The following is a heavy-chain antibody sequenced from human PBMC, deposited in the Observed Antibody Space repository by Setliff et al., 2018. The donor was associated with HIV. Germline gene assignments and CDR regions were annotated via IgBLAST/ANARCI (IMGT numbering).Heavy chain of an antibody. CDR3: ARAATNAFWSGYLGY. CDR2: ISGSGGST. CDR1: GFTFSSYA. J-gene: IGHJ4*02. Sequence: PGGSLRLSCVASGFTFSSYAMSWVRQAPGKGLEWVSGISGSGGSTYYADSVRGRFTIYRDNLKNILWLQINTLRPEDTAIYYCARAATNAFWSGYLGYWGQGTLVTVSS. V-gene: IGHV3-23*01. D-gene: IGHD3-3*01.